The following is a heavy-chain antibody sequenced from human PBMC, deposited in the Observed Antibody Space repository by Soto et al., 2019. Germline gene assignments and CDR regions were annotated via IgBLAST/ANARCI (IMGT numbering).Heavy chain of an antibody. Sequence: QVQLQESGPGLVKPSETLSLTCTVSGGSISSYYWSWIRQPPGKGLEWIGYISYSGSTNYNPSLTSRVTISVDTSKNQCSLKLSSVTAADTAVYYCARHGEYSSSWYFDYWGQGTLVTVSS. CDR1: GGSISSYY. V-gene: IGHV4-59*08. CDR3: ARHGEYSSSWYFDY. D-gene: IGHD6-13*01. CDR2: ISYSGST. J-gene: IGHJ4*02.